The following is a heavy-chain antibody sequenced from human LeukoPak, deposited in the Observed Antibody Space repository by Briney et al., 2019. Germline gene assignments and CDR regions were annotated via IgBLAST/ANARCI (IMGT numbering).Heavy chain of an antibody. CDR1: GFTFSDYY. CDR2: ISSSGSTI. D-gene: IGHD6-6*01. J-gene: IGHJ3*02. V-gene: IGHV3-11*01. CDR3: ARDSGAGYSSSSGGAFDI. Sequence: PGGSLRLSCAASGFTFSDYYMSWIRQAPGKGLEWVSYISSSGSTIYYADSVKGRFTISRDNAKNSLYLQMNSLRAEDTAVYYCARDSGAGYSSSSGGAFDIWGQGTMVTVSS.